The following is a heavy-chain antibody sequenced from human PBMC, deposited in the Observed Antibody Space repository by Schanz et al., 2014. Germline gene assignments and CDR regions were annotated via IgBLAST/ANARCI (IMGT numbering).Heavy chain of an antibody. D-gene: IGHD3-16*01. CDR1: GGTFSSST. J-gene: IGHJ6*02. V-gene: IGHV1-69*02. Sequence: QVQLVQSGAEVKKPGSSVKVSCKASGGTFSSSTLTWVRQAPGQGLEWMGRIIPILDKTNYAQKFQGRVTMTADKSTSTVYMEVSGLRSEDTAVYYCARHGGIPYYPMDVWGQGTTVTVS. CDR3: ARHGGIPYYPMDV. CDR2: IIPILDKT.